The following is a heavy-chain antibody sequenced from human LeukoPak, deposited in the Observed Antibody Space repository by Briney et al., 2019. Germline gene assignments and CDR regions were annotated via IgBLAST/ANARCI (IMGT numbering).Heavy chain of an antibody. V-gene: IGHV3-73*01. CDR1: GFTFSGSA. D-gene: IGHD2-15*01. Sequence: GGSLRLSCAASGFTFSGSAMHWVRQASGKGLEWVGRIRSKANSYATAYAASVKGRFTISRDDSKNTAYLQVNSLKTEDTAVYYCTRLGVALTWGQGTLVTVSS. CDR3: TRLGVALT. CDR2: IRSKANSYAT. J-gene: IGHJ5*02.